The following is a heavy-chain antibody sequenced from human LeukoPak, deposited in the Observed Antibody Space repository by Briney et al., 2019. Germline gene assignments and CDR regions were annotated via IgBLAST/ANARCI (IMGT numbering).Heavy chain of an antibody. Sequence: ASVKVSCKASGYTFTSYGISWVRQAPGQGLERMGWISAYNGNTNYAQKLQGRVTMTTDTSTSTAYMELRSLRSDDTAVYYCARVAAIVVVPAANSYGMDVWGQGTTVTVSS. CDR2: ISAYNGNT. CDR3: ARVAAIVVVPAANSYGMDV. V-gene: IGHV1-18*01. J-gene: IGHJ6*02. D-gene: IGHD2-2*01. CDR1: GYTFTSYG.